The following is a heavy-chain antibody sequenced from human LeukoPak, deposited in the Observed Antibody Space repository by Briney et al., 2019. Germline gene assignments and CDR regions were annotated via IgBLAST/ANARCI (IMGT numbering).Heavy chain of an antibody. CDR3: TKRSRGYYDY. Sequence: GGSLRLSCAASGFTFSSYVMSWVRQAPGKGLEWVSSISGRGVGTFYADSVRGRFTISRDDSKNMVYLQMNNLRLEDAAVYYCTKRSRGYYDYWGQGTLVTVSS. D-gene: IGHD3-10*01. CDR2: ISGRGVGT. J-gene: IGHJ4*02. CDR1: GFTFSSYV. V-gene: IGHV3-23*01.